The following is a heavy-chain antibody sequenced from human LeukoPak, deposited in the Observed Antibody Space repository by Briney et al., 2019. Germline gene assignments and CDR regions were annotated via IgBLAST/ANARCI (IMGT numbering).Heavy chain of an antibody. V-gene: IGHV4-39*01. CDR2: IYYGGST. D-gene: IGHD2-15*01. CDR1: GDSMTSSNHY. CDR3: ARRSHCTGDSCYPV. J-gene: IGHJ6*02. Sequence: SETLSLTCTVSGDSMTSSNHYWVWLRQPPGKGLEWIGSIYYGGSTYYNPSLKSRVTISQDTSKNQFSLKLNTVTAADTAVYHCARRSHCTGDSCYPVWGQGTTVTVSS.